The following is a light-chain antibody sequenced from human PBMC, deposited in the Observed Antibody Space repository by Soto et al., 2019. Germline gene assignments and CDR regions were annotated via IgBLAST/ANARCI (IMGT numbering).Light chain of an antibody. V-gene: IGLV2-23*01. CDR3: CSYAGSPL. Sequence: QSALTQPASVSGSPGQSITISCTGTSSDVGSYNLVSWYQQHPGKAPKLMIYEGSKRPSGVSNRFSGSKSGNTASLTISGLQAEDEADYYCCSYAGSPLFGGGTKLTVL. CDR1: SSDVGSYNL. CDR2: EGS. J-gene: IGLJ2*01.